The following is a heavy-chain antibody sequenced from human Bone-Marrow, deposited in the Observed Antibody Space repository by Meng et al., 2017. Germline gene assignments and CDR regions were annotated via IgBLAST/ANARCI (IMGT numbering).Heavy chain of an antibody. CDR3: SRGWSRSEIATTFSDLDY. D-gene: IGHD1-26*01. V-gene: IGHV3-48*03. CDR1: GFTFSTYE. J-gene: IGHJ4*02. CDR2: MSESGTTI. Sequence: GESLKISCAASGFTFSTYEMSWVRQAPGRGLEWISYMSESGTTIYYADSVKGRFTISRDNAKNSVFLQRNCLRAEDTAVYYCSRGWSRSEIATTFSDLDYWGQGTLVTVSS.